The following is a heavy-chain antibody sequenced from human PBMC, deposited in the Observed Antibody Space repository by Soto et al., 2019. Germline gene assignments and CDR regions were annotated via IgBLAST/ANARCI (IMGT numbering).Heavy chain of an antibody. CDR3: ARSEAIVTSTGGIDV. Sequence: SETLSLTCVVSGYSIRIGDSWNRVRQSPQVGLQWIGTSFHNENSSFNQSLNSGLTLSVDTSRTEFSLNLRFVTAADTAIYDCARSEAIVTSTGGIDVWGQGTTVTVSS. CDR2: SFHNENS. CDR1: GYSIRIGDS. J-gene: IGHJ6*02. V-gene: IGHV4-38-2*01. D-gene: IGHD5-18*01.